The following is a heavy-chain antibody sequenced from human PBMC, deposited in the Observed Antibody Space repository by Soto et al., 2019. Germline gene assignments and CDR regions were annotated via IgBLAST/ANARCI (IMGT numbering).Heavy chain of an antibody. CDR1: GGSISSSSYY. CDR3: ASSYYYDSSGYALYYFDF. CDR2: IYYSGST. D-gene: IGHD3-22*01. J-gene: IGHJ4*02. V-gene: IGHV4-39*01. Sequence: QLQLQESGPGLVKPSETLSLTCTVSGGSISSSSYYWGWIRQPPGKGLEWIGSIYYSGSTYYNPSLKSRVTVAGDTSKNQFSLKLSSVTAADTAVYYCASSYYYDSSGYALYYFDFWGQGTLVTVSS.